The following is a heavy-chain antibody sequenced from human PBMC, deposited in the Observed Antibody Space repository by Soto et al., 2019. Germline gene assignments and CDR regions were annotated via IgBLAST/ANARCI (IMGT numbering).Heavy chain of an antibody. J-gene: IGHJ4*02. CDR3: ARNVPVTTLGY. CDR1: GVTVSNNY. V-gene: IGHV3-66*01. Sequence: EVKLVESGGGLGQPGGSLRLSCAASGVTVSNNYMTWVRQAPGKGLELVSSIYSTGNTFYADSVKGRFTISRDNSKNTLYLQMNSLRGEDTAVYYCARNVPVTTLGYWGQGTLVTVSS. CDR2: IYSTGNT. D-gene: IGHD4-17*01.